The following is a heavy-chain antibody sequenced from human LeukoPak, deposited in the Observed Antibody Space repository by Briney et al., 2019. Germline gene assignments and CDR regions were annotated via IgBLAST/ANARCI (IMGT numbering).Heavy chain of an antibody. D-gene: IGHD6-19*01. CDR2: IYYSGST. CDR3: ARHSYSSGWHAHFDF. CDR1: GGSISSTSYY. Sequence: SETLSLTCTVSGGSISSTSYYWGWIRQPPGKGLEWIGNIYYSGSTYYSPSLNSRLTMSVDTSRNHFSLKLSSVTAADTAVYYCARHSYSSGWHAHFDFWGQGTVVAVSS. J-gene: IGHJ4*02. V-gene: IGHV4-39*01.